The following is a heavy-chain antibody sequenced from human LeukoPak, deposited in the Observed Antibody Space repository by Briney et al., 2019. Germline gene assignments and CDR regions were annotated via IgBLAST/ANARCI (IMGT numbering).Heavy chain of an antibody. J-gene: IGHJ3*01. Sequence: QTGGSLRLSCVATAVAFRSESMHWVPQAPGKGLVWVSRITIDGRTPSADSVRGGLTISRDNAKNTFYLQMNSLRVEDTAVYYCARDYPGEHNAFDFWGQGTLISVSS. V-gene: IGHV3-74*01. CDR3: ARDYPGEHNAFDF. CDR1: AVAFRSES. CDR2: ITIDGRT. D-gene: IGHD7-27*01.